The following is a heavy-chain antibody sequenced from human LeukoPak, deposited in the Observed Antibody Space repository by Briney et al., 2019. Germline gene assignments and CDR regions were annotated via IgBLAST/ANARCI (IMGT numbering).Heavy chain of an antibody. CDR2: MNQDGSEK. V-gene: IGHV3-7*01. CDR1: GFTFSDSW. D-gene: IGHD3-16*01. CDR3: ATYTHWVAGDV. J-gene: IGHJ6*02. Sequence: PGGSLRLSCAASGFTFSDSWMSWVRQAPGKGLEWVANMNQDGSEKDYVDSVKGRFTISRDNARNSLYLQMGSLRAEDTAVYYCATYTHWVAGDVWGQGTLSPSP.